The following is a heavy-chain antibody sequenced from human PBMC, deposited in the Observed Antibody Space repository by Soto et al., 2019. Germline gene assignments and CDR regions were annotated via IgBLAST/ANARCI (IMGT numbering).Heavy chain of an antibody. D-gene: IGHD6-19*01. CDR2: LSYDGDTK. CDR3: TRDWSAVIGTPFDL. J-gene: IGHJ3*01. CDR1: GFTFSAFD. V-gene: IGHV3-30-3*01. Sequence: QLQLVESGGGVVQPEKSLRLSCEASGFTFSAFDMHWVRQSPGKGLEWVATLSYDGDTKYYANSVKGRFTISRDNSRNTLDLHMNSLRAEDRAMYYCTRDWSAVIGTPFDLWGQGTMVVVSS.